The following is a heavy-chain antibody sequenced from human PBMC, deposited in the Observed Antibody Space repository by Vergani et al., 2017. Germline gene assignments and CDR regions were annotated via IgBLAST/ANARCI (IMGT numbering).Heavy chain of an antibody. J-gene: IGHJ5*02. Sequence: QLQLQESGPGLVKPSATLSLTCSVSGASIRSSNYYWGWIRQPPGRGLGGFASIYYSGGTYYNPSLKSRVTISVDTSKNQFSLKLSSVTAADTAVYFCARHSTVEWLVKLGWIDPWGQGILVTVSS. V-gene: IGHV4-39*01. CDR3: ARHSTVEWLVKLGWIDP. D-gene: IGHD6-19*01. CDR1: GASIRSSNYY. CDR2: IYYSGGT.